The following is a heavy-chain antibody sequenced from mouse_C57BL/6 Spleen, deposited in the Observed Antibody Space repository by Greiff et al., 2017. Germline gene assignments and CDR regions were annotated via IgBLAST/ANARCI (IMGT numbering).Heavy chain of an antibody. D-gene: IGHD1-1*01. Sequence: QVQLQQPGAELVKPGASVKLSCKASGYTFTSYWMHWVKQRPGQGLEWIGVIHPNSGSTNYNQKFKSKATLTVDKSSSTAYMQLSSLTSEDSAVYYCARPLTVHFDDWGKGTTVTVSS. CDR2: IHPNSGST. V-gene: IGHV1-64*01. J-gene: IGHJ2*01. CDR1: GYTFTSYW. CDR3: ARPLTVHFDD.